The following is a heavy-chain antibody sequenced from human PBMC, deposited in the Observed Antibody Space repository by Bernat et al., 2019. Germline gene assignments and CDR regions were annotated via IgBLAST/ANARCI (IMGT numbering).Heavy chain of an antibody. Sequence: QGQLVESGGGVVQPGMSLRLSCEASGFTFSSYGMHWVRQAPGKGLEWVAVIWYDGSNKDYVESVKGRFTIARDNSKNTLYLQMNSLRAEDTAVYYCARNSMYSGKNDLDIWGQGTMVTVSS. V-gene: IGHV3-33*01. CDR3: ARNSMYSGKNDLDI. CDR1: GFTFSSYG. CDR2: IWYDGSNK. J-gene: IGHJ3*02. D-gene: IGHD2/OR15-2a*01.